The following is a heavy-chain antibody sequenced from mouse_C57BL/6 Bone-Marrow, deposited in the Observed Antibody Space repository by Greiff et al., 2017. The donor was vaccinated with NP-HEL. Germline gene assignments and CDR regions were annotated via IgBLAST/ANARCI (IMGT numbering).Heavy chain of an antibody. D-gene: IGHD4-1*01. CDR1: GFNIKDDY. V-gene: IGHV14-4*01. J-gene: IGHJ4*01. Sequence: EVQLQESGAELVRPGASVKLSCTASGFNIKDDYMHWVKQRPEQGLEWIGWIDPENGDTEYASKFQGKATITADTSSNTAYLQLSSLTSEDTAVYYCTNWYYAMDYWGQGTSVTVSS. CDR2: IDPENGDT. CDR3: TNWYYAMDY.